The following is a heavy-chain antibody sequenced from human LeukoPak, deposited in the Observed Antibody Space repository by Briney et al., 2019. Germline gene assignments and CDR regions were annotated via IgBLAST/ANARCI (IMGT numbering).Heavy chain of an antibody. V-gene: IGHV3-9*01. Sequence: QAGGSLRLSCAASGFTFDDYAMHWVRQAPGKGLEWVSGISWNSGSIGYADSVKGRFTISRDNAKNSLYLQMNSLRAEDTALYYCAKDIGSGSYFRFDYWGQGTLVTVSS. CDR1: GFTFDDYA. CDR3: AKDIGSGSYFRFDY. CDR2: ISWNSGSI. J-gene: IGHJ4*02. D-gene: IGHD3-10*01.